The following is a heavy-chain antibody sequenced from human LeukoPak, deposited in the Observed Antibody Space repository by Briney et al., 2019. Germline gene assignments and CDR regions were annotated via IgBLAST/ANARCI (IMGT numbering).Heavy chain of an antibody. CDR2: ISYDGSNK. D-gene: IGHD2-15*01. V-gene: IGHV3-30*18. Sequence: PGGSLRLSCAASGFTFSSYGMHWVRQAPGKGLEWVAVISYDGSNKYYADSVKGRFTISRDNSKNTLYLQMNSLRAEGTAVYYCAKVGGYCSGGSCYSDYWGQGTLVTVSS. J-gene: IGHJ4*02. CDR3: AKVGGYCSGGSCYSDY. CDR1: GFTFSSYG.